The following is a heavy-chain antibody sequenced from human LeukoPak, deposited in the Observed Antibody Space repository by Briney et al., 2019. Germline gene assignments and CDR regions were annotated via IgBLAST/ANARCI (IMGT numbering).Heavy chain of an antibody. CDR1: GGTFSSYA. V-gene: IGHV1-46*01. D-gene: IGHD2-15*01. Sequence: GASVKVSCKASGGTFSSYAISWVRQAPGQGLEWMGIINPSGGSTSYVQKFQGRVTMTRDTSTSTVYMELSSLRSEDTAVYYCARDSRPNIVVVVAATTLPSSYWGQGTLVTVSS. CDR2: INPSGGST. J-gene: IGHJ4*02. CDR3: ARDSRPNIVVVVAATTLPSSY.